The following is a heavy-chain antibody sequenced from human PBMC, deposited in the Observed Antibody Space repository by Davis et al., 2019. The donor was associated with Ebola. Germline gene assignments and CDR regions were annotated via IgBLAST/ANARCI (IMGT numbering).Heavy chain of an antibody. CDR1: GGSYSGYY. D-gene: IGHD3-22*01. CDR3: ARDFKYYYDSSGYLMAYDAFDI. Sequence: MPSETLSLTCAVYGGSYSGYYWSWIRQPPGKGLEWIGYIYYSGSTNYNPSLKSRVTISVDTSKNQFSLKLSSVTAADTAVYYCARDFKYYYDSSGYLMAYDAFDIWGQGTMVTVSS. CDR2: IYYSGST. J-gene: IGHJ3*02. V-gene: IGHV4-59*01.